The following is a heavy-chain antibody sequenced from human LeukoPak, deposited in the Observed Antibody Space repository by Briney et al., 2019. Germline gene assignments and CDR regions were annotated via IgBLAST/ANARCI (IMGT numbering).Heavy chain of an antibody. J-gene: IGHJ4*02. CDR1: GFTFSSYW. D-gene: IGHD2-15*01. V-gene: IGHV3-74*01. Sequence: PGGSLRLSCAASGFTFSSYWMHWIRQAPGKGLVWVSRINSDGSSTSYADSVKGRFTISRDNAKNTLYLQMNSLRAEDTALYYCARDPAGYGLDYWGQGTLVTVSS. CDR3: ARDPAGYGLDY. CDR2: INSDGSST.